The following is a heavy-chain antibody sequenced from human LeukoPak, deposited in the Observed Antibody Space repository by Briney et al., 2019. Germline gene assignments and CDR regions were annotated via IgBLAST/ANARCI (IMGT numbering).Heavy chain of an antibody. Sequence: GESLKISCKGSGYSFTSYWIGWVRQMPGKSLEWMGIIYPGDSDTRYSPSFQGQVTISADKSISTAYLQWSSLKASDTAMYYCARRTTYYYDSSDHYYFDYWGQGTLVTVSS. J-gene: IGHJ4*02. V-gene: IGHV5-51*01. CDR1: GYSFTSYW. CDR2: IYPGDSDT. CDR3: ARRTTYYYDSSDHYYFDY. D-gene: IGHD3-22*01.